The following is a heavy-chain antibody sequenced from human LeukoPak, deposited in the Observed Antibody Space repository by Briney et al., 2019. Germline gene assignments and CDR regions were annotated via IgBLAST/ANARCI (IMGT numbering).Heavy chain of an antibody. D-gene: IGHD3-10*01. Sequence: TGGSLRLSCTASGFTFVDHAMSWVRQAPGKGLEWVSAISGSGSSTYYADSVRGRFTISRENSKNTLYLQMNSLRAEDTAVYYCAKDRVSYYYGSADMDVWGKGTTVTVSS. CDR2: ISGSGSST. J-gene: IGHJ6*04. V-gene: IGHV3-23*01. CDR3: AKDRVSYYYGSADMDV. CDR1: GFTFVDHA.